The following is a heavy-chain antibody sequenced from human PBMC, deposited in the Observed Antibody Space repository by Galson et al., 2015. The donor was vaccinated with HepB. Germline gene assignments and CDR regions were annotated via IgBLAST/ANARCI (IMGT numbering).Heavy chain of an antibody. CDR2: MNPNSGNT. V-gene: IGHV1-8*01. Sequence: SVKVSCKASGYTFTSYDINWVRQATGQGLEWMGWMNPNSGNTGYAQKFQGRVTMTRNTSISTAYMELSSLRSEDTAVYYCARDDVVQGVMSYWGQGTLVTVSS. CDR1: GYTFTSYD. D-gene: IGHD3-10*01. CDR3: ARDDVVQGVMSY. J-gene: IGHJ4*02.